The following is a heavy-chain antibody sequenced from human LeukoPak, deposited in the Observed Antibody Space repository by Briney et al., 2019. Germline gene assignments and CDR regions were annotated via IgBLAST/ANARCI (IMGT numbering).Heavy chain of an antibody. J-gene: IGHJ4*02. V-gene: IGHV1-2*02. CDR1: GYTFTGYY. CDR3: ARGRAYYDILTGYYTGDY. D-gene: IGHD3-9*01. Sequence: ASVKVSCKASGYTFTGYYMHWARQAPGQGLEWMGWINPNSGGTNYAQKFQGRVTMTRDTSIGTAYMELSRLRSDDTAVYYCARGRAYYDILTGYYTGDYWGQGTLVTVSS. CDR2: INPNSGGT.